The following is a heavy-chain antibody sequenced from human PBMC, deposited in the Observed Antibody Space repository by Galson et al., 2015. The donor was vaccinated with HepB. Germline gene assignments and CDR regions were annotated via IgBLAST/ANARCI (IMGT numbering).Heavy chain of an antibody. CDR2: IFWDDDN. V-gene: IGHV2-5*02. J-gene: IGHJ4*02. CDR1: GFSLNTSGVS. D-gene: IGHD4-17*01. Sequence: PALVKPTQTLTLTCTFSGFSLNTSGVSVGWIRQPPGKALEWLALIFWDDDNRYSPSLKSRLTITKDTSNNQVVLTMSNMDHVDTATYYCVHSSGGFGDFLIFDFWGQGTLITVSS. CDR3: VHSSGGFGDFLIFDF.